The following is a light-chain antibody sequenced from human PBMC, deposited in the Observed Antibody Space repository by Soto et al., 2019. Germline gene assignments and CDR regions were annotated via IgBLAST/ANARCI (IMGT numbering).Light chain of an antibody. Sequence: QSALTQPASVSGSPGQSITISCTGTSSDVGCYNLVSWYQQHPGKAPKLMIYEGSKRPSGVSNRFSGSKSGNTASLTISGLQAEDEADYYCCSYAGSSTSFGTGTKVTVL. CDR3: CSYAGSSTS. CDR1: SSDVGCYNL. V-gene: IGLV2-23*01. J-gene: IGLJ1*01. CDR2: EGS.